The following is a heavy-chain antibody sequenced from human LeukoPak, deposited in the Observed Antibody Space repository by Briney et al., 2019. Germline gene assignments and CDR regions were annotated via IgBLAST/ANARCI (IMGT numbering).Heavy chain of an antibody. CDR1: GFTFSEHF. CDR2: ISGSGNTI. D-gene: IGHD3-22*01. Sequence: GGSLRLSCAASGFTFSEHFMSWIRQAPGKGPEWVSYISGSGNTIYYAASVKGRFAISRDNAKSSLYLQMNGLRAEDTAMYYCARAYNYDLTDTFDIWGQGTMVTVSS. V-gene: IGHV3-11*01. J-gene: IGHJ3*02. CDR3: ARAYNYDLTDTFDI.